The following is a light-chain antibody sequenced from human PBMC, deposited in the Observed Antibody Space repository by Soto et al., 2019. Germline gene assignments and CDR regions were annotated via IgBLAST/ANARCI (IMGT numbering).Light chain of an antibody. V-gene: IGKV1-39*01. CDR2: GAS. Sequence: DIQMTQSPSSLSASVGDRVTITCRASQSISNFLSWYQQKPGKAPNALIYGASSLQSGVSSRFSGSGSGTEFTLTISSLQSEDFAVYDCQQYNNWPQTFGQGTKVDIK. CDR1: QSISNF. CDR3: QQYNNWPQT. J-gene: IGKJ1*01.